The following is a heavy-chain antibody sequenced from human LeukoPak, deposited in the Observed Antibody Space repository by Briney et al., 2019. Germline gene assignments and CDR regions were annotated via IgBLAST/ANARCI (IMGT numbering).Heavy chain of an antibody. Sequence: ASVNVSRTGSVYTLTQLSMPWVRHAPGKRLEWVGGFGPDDGETIYAQKFQGIVTMTEDTSTDTAYMKLSSLRSEDTAVYYCATGLPRPVHAFDIWGQGTMVTVSS. CDR1: VYTLTQLS. CDR2: FGPDDGET. J-gene: IGHJ3*02. D-gene: IGHD2-15*01. V-gene: IGHV1-24*01. CDR3: ATGLPRPVHAFDI.